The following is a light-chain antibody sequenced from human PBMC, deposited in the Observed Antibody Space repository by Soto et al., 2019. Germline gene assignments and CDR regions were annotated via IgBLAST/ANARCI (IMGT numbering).Light chain of an antibody. J-gene: IGKJ4*01. CDR2: DAS. V-gene: IGKV3-11*01. CDR1: QSISRY. CDR3: QQRSSWPLT. Sequence: IVLTQSPGTLSLSPGERTTLSCRASQSISRYLAWYQQKPGQAPRLLIYDASKRVTGIPARFSGSGSGTDLTLTISSLEPEDFAVYYCQQRSSWPLTFGGGTKVDIK.